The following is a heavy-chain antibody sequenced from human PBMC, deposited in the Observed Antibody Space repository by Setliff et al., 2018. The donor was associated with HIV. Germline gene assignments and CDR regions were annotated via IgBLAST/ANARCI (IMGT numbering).Heavy chain of an antibody. D-gene: IGHD3-22*01. J-gene: IGHJ4*02. Sequence: PGGSLRLSCAASGFTVSSNYMSWVRQAPGKGLEWVSVIYSGGSTYYADSVKGRFTISRDNSKNTLYLRMNSLRAEDTAVYYCAKAPGWLFLSHYWGQGTLVTVSS. V-gene: IGHV3-66*01. CDR1: GFTVSSNY. CDR2: IYSGGST. CDR3: AKAPGWLFLSHY.